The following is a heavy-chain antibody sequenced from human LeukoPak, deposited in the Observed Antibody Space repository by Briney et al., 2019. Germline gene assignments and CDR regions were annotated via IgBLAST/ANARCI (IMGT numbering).Heavy chain of an antibody. CDR1: GYTLTVCY. Sequence: GASVKVSCKASGYTLTVCYIHWLRQAPGQGLEWMGRINPNSGDTNFAQKFQGRVTMTRDTSISTAYMDLSGLRPDDTAVYYCAREGSGYTYGRGSYFDYWGHGILVTVSS. CDR3: AREGSGYTYGRGSYFDY. CDR2: INPNSGDT. J-gene: IGHJ4*01. D-gene: IGHD5-18*01. V-gene: IGHV1-2*06.